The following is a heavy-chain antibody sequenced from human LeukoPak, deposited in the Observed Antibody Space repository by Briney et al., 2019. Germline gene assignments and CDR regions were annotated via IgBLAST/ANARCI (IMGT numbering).Heavy chain of an antibody. V-gene: IGHV1-2*02. CDR3: ARSGYYYGLDV. CDR1: GYTFTGYY. D-gene: IGHD1-26*01. CDR2: MRWNNPSSGGT. Sequence: ASVKVSCKTSGYTFTGYYMHWVRQAPGQGLEWMGWMRWNNPSSGGTNSAQRFQGRVTMTRDTSISTAYMELYRLTSDDTAVYYCARSGYYYGLDVWGQGTTVTVSS. J-gene: IGHJ6*02.